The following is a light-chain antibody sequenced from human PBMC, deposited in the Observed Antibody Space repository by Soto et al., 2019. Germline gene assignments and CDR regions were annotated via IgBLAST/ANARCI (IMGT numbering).Light chain of an antibody. CDR1: SSDVGYYNY. V-gene: IGLV2-14*03. J-gene: IGLJ1*01. Sequence: QSVLTQPASVSASPGQSITISCTGTSSDVGYYNYVSWYQQHPGKAPKLMIYDVSNRPSGVSNRFSGSKSGNTASLTISGVQTEDEADYYCSSYTTSSTYVFGSGTKLTV. CDR3: SSYTTSSTYV. CDR2: DVS.